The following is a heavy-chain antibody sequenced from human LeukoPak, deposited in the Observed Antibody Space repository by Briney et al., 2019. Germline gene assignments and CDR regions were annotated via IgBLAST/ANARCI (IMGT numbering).Heavy chain of an antibody. Sequence: GGSLRLSCAASGFTFSSFWMSWVRQAPGKGLEWVANIKEDGSAKYYVDSLKGRFTISRDNAKNSLYLQMNSLRAEDTALYYCARARSPYGGNDYWGQGTLVTVSS. CDR1: GFTFSSFW. CDR3: ARARSPYGGNDY. V-gene: IGHV3-7*05. J-gene: IGHJ4*02. D-gene: IGHD4-23*01. CDR2: IKEDGSAK.